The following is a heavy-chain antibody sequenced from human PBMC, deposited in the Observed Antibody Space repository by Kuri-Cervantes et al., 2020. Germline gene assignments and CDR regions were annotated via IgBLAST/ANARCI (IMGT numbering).Heavy chain of an antibody. J-gene: IGHJ4*02. CDR1: GFTFSSHT. CDR2: ISYDGSNK. CDR3: ATDLRWELAGFSH. Sequence: GESLKISCAASGFTFSSHTMHWVRQAPGKGLEWVAVISYDGSNKYYADSVKGRFTISRDNSKNTLYLQMNSLTSEDTAVYYCATDLRWELAGFSHWGQGTLVTVSS. D-gene: IGHD4-23*01. V-gene: IGHV3-30-3*01.